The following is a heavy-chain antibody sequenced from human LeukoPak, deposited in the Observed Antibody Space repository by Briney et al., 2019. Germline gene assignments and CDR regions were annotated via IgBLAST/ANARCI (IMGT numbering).Heavy chain of an antibody. V-gene: IGHV1-24*01. D-gene: IGHD6-19*01. Sequence: GASVKVSCKVFGSTLTDLSIHRVRQAPGKGPEYVGGSDPEDGTTFHAQNFQGRLTMTEDTATDTAYMELSSLRYEDTAVYYCVTDRTRLFWYFDVWGRGSLVLVSS. CDR2: SDPEDGTT. CDR3: VTDRTRLFWYFDV. CDR1: GSTLTDLS. J-gene: IGHJ2*01.